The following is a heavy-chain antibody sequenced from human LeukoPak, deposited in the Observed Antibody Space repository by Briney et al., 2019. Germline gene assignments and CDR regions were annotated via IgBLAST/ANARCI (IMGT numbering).Heavy chain of an antibody. J-gene: IGHJ5*02. CDR2: IIPIFGTA. CDR1: GGTFSSYA. Sequence: SVKVSCKASGGTFSSYAISWVRQAPGQGLEWMGGIIPIFGTADYAQKFQGRVTITADESTSTAYMELSSLRSEDTAVYYCARDRYYDILTGYYFWFDPWGQGTLVTVSS. V-gene: IGHV1-69*13. CDR3: ARDRYYDILTGYYFWFDP. D-gene: IGHD3-9*01.